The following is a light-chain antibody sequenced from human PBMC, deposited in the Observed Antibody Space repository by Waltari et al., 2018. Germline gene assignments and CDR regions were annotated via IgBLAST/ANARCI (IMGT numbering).Light chain of an antibody. CDR1: QSISSY. CDR2: DAS. CDR3: QQHDNPPFT. Sequence: DIQMTQSPSTLSASVGDRVTITCRASQSISSYLAWYQRKPGKAPKLLIFDASTLESGVPWRFSGSGSGTEFTLTITSLQPDDSATYYCQQHDNPPFTFGQGTKLEIK. J-gene: IGKJ2*01. V-gene: IGKV1-5*01.